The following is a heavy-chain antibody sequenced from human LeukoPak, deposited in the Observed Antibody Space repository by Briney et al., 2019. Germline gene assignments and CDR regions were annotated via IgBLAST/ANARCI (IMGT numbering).Heavy chain of an antibody. V-gene: IGHV3-23*01. CDR2: ISGSGGST. CDR3: AKRYYSDSSGYLGSLNY. Sequence: GGSLRFCCAASGFTFSNHAMSWVRQAPGKGLEWVSGISGSGGSTYYADSVRGRFTISRDNSKNTVYLQMNSLRAEDTAVYYCAKRYYSDSSGYLGSLNYWGQGTLGTVSS. CDR1: GFTFSNHA. D-gene: IGHD3-22*01. J-gene: IGHJ4*02.